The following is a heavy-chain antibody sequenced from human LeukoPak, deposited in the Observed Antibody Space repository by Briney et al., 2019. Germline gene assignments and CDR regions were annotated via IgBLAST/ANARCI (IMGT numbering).Heavy chain of an antibody. CDR2: IYYSGST. CDR3: ARLGGAIYFYYMDV. Sequence: SETLSLTCTVSGGSISSSSYYWGWIRQPPGKGLEWIGSIYYSGSTYYNPSLKSRVTISVDTSKNQFSLKLSSVTAADTAVYYCARLGGAIYFYYMDVWGKGTTVTISS. J-gene: IGHJ6*03. CDR1: GGSISSSSYY. V-gene: IGHV4-39*01. D-gene: IGHD2-2*02.